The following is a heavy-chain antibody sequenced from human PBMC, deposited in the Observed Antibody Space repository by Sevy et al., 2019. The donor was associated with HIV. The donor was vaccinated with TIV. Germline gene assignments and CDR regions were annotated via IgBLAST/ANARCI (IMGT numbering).Heavy chain of an antibody. V-gene: IGHV4-59*13. CDR1: GGSISSYY. J-gene: IGHJ6*02. Sequence: SETLSLTCTVSGGSISSYYWSWIRQPPGKGLEWNGYIYYSGSTNYNPSLKSRVTISVDTSKNQFSLKLSSVTAADTAVYYCARFGVVNPVYYYYGMDVWGQGTTVTVSS. CDR2: IYYSGST. D-gene: IGHD3-3*01. CDR3: ARFGVVNPVYYYYGMDV.